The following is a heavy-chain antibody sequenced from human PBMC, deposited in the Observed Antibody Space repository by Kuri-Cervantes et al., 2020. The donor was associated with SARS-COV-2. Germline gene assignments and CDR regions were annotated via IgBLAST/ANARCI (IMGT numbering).Heavy chain of an antibody. CDR1: GFTFSNYG. Sequence: GESLKISCAVSGFTFSNYGMNWVRQAPGKGLEWVANIKQDGSEKYYVDSVKGRFTISRDNAKNSLYLQMNSLRAEDTAVYYCAREIITIFGVNFDYWGQGTLVTVSS. J-gene: IGHJ4*02. V-gene: IGHV3-7*01. CDR2: IKQDGSEK. D-gene: IGHD3-3*01. CDR3: AREIITIFGVNFDY.